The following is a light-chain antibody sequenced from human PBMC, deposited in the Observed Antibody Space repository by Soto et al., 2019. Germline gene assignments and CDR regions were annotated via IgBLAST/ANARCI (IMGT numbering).Light chain of an antibody. CDR1: KGISRY. CDR3: QRTSHAPRT. V-gene: IGKV1-27*01. J-gene: IGKJ1*01. CDR2: SAS. Sequence: DIQLTQSPSSLSASVGDRVTITCRVSKGISRYLNWYRQKPGKVPKRLIYSASNLQSGVPSRLSGSGSGKYFTLTISSLQPEDVAPDYGQRTSHAPRTFGQGTKVEIK.